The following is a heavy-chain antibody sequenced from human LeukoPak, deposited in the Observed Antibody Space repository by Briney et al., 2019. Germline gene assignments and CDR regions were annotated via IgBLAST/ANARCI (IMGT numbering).Heavy chain of an antibody. CDR2: ISSSSSYI. Sequence: GGSLRLSCAASGFTFSSYWMSWVRQAPGKGLEWVSSISSSSSYIYYADSVKGRFTISRDNAKNSLYLQMNSLRAEDTAVYYCARDLLSVGDYWGQGTLVTVSS. CDR1: GFTFSSYW. CDR3: ARDLLSVGDY. D-gene: IGHD3-9*01. J-gene: IGHJ4*02. V-gene: IGHV3-21*01.